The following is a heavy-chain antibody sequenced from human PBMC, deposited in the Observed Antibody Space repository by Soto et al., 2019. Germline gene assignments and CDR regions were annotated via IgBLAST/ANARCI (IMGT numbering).Heavy chain of an antibody. J-gene: IGHJ4*02. CDR2: IYYSGST. Sequence: SSETLSLTCTVSGGSISSYYWSWIRQPPGKGLEWIGYIYYSGSTNYNPSLKSRVTISVDTSKNQFSLKVSSVTAADTAVYYCARAAMGGSSWPFDYWGQGTLVPVSS. CDR1: GGSISSYY. V-gene: IGHV4-59*01. CDR3: ARAAMGGSSWPFDY. D-gene: IGHD6-13*01.